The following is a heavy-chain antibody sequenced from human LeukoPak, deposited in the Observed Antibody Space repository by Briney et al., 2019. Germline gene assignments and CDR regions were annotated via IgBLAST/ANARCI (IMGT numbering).Heavy chain of an antibody. CDR3: AKDIAAAGTGGWFDP. CDR2: ISWNSGSI. Sequence: GGSLRLSCAASGFTFDDYAMHWVRQAPGKGLEWVSGISWNSGSIGYADSVKGRFTISRDNAKNSLYLQMNSLRAEDTALYYCAKDIAAAGTGGWFDPWGQGTLVTVSS. V-gene: IGHV3-9*01. J-gene: IGHJ5*02. D-gene: IGHD6-13*01. CDR1: GFTFDDYA.